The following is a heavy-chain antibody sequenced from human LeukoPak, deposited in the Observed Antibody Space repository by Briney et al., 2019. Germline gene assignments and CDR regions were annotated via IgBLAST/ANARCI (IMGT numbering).Heavy chain of an antibody. V-gene: IGHV3-48*04. D-gene: IGHD2-21*01. CDR2: SSNIPTTT. CDR3: ARIVAYCGSGGCYEAFDY. CDR1: GFTLSDYN. J-gene: IGHJ4*02. Sequence: GGSLRLSCAASGFTLSDYNMHWVRQAPGKGLEWVSYSSNIPTTTFYAESVRGRFTISRDNAKNSLYLQMNSLRAEDTAVYYCARIVAYCGSGGCYEAFDYWGQGTLVTVSS.